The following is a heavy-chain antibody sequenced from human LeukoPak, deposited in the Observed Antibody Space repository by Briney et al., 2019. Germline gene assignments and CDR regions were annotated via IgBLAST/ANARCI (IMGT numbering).Heavy chain of an antibody. V-gene: IGHV3-9*03. CDR1: GFTFDDHA. D-gene: IGHD1-26*01. J-gene: IGHJ4*02. CDR2: INWNSGSM. Sequence: GGSLRLSCAASGFTFDDHAMHWVRQPPGMGLEWVSGINWNSGSMVYADSVKGRFTISRDNAKNSLYLQMNSLRAEDMAFYYCAKGRGGSFLDPMDYWGQGTLVTVSS. CDR3: AKGRGGSFLDPMDY.